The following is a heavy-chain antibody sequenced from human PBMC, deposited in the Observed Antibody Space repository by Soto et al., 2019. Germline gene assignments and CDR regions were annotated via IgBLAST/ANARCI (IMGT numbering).Heavy chain of an antibody. V-gene: IGHV3-33*01. CDR3: ARDLLYSSSSRLDY. CDR1: GFTFSSYG. J-gene: IGHJ4*02. Sequence: LRLSCAASGFTFSSYGMHWVRQAPGKGLEWVAVIWYDGSNKYYADSVKGRFTISRDNSKNTLYLQMNSLRAEDTAVYYCARDLLYSSSSRLDYWGQGTLVTVSS. D-gene: IGHD6-6*01. CDR2: IWYDGSNK.